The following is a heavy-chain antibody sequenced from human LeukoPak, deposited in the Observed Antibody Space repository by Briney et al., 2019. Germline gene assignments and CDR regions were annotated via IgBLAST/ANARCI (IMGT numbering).Heavy chain of an antibody. J-gene: IGHJ4*02. CDR2: IYTSGST. Sequence: SETLSLTCTVSGGSISSYYWSWIRQPAGKGLEWIGRIYTSGSTNYNPSLKSRVTMSVDTSKNQFSLKLSSVTAADTAVYYCARGMDSSGYYALGYWGQGTLVTVSS. D-gene: IGHD3-22*01. V-gene: IGHV4-4*07. CDR1: GGSISSYY. CDR3: ARGMDSSGYYALGY.